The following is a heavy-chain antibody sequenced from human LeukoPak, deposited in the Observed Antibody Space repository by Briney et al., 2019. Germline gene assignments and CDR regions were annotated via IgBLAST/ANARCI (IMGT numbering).Heavy chain of an antibody. Sequence: ASETLSLTCTVSGYSISSGYYWGWIRQPPGKGLEWIGSIYHSGSTYYNPSPKSRVTISIDTSKKQFSLKLRSVTAADTAVYYCARGDNGIDYWGQGTLVTVSS. V-gene: IGHV4-38-2*02. J-gene: IGHJ4*02. D-gene: IGHD4-17*01. CDR2: IYHSGST. CDR3: ARGDNGIDY. CDR1: GYSISSGYY.